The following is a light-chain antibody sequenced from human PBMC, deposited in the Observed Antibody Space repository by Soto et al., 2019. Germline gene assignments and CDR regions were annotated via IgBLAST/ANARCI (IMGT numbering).Light chain of an antibody. Sequence: EIMMTQSPGTLSLSPGERATLSCRASQSVSNNYLAWYQQKPGQAPRLLIYGASNRATGIPDRFSGSGSGTDFTPTISRLEPEDFAVYYCQQYGSSGTFGQGTKVDIK. V-gene: IGKV3-20*01. J-gene: IGKJ1*01. CDR2: GAS. CDR1: QSVSNNY. CDR3: QQYGSSGT.